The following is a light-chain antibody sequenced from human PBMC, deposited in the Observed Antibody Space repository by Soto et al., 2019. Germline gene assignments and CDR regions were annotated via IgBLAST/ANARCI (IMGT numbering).Light chain of an antibody. CDR2: EGS. J-gene: IGLJ1*01. CDR3: CSYADIATYV. V-gene: IGLV2-23*01. Sequence: QSVLTQPASVSGSPGQSITISCTGTSSDVGSYDLVSWYQQRPGKGPKLIIYEGSKRPSGISDRFSGSKSGNTASLTISGPQSEDEADYFCCSYADIATYVFGGGTKVTVL. CDR1: SSDVGSYDL.